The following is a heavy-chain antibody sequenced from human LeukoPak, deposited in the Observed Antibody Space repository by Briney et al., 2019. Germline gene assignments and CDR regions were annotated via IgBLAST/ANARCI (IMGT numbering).Heavy chain of an antibody. V-gene: IGHV4-39*07. CDR3: ARGPVNIWENWFDP. D-gene: IGHD1-26*01. J-gene: IGHJ5*02. Sequence: PSEALSLTCTVSVGSISTSSYSWGWIRQPPGKGLEWIGTIYYTGSTNYNPSLKSRVTIPVDTSNNQFSLKLNSVTAADTAVYYCARGPVNIWENWFDPWGEGTLVTVSS. CDR1: VGSISTSSYS. CDR2: IYYTGST.